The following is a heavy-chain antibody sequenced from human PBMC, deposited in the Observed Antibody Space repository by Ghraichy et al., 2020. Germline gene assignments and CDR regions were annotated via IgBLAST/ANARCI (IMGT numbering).Heavy chain of an antibody. D-gene: IGHD5-24*01. V-gene: IGHV4-59*01. CDR3: ARGDDAYKTGY. CDR1: GGSISSYY. CDR2: VTYSGTT. J-gene: IGHJ4*02. Sequence: SETLSLTCTVSGGSISSYYWTWIRQSPGRGLECIGFVTYSGTTNYSPSLRSRVTISLDTSRNHFSLNLNSVTAADTAVYYCARGDDAYKTGYWGQGSLVSVAS.